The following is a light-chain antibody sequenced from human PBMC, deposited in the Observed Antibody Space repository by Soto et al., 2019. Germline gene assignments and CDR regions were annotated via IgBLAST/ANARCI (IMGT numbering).Light chain of an antibody. CDR2: GNS. Sequence: QSVLTQPPSVSGAPGQRVTISCTGSSSNIGAGYDVHWYQQLPGTAPKLLIYGNSNRPSGVPDRFSGSKSGTSASLAITGLQAEDEADYYCQSYDSSLSGYVVFGGWTQLTVL. J-gene: IGLJ2*01. CDR1: SSNIGAGYD. CDR3: QSYDSSLSGYVV. V-gene: IGLV1-40*01.